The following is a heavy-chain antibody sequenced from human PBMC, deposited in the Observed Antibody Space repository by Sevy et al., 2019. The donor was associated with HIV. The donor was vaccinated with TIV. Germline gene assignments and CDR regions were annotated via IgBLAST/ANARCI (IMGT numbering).Heavy chain of an antibody. CDR2: INPSGGST. CDR1: GYTFTSYY. CDR3: AIPGGYYDILTGYRSRVYGMDV. Sequence: ASVKVSCKASGYTFTSYYMHWVRQAPGQGLEWMGIINPSGGSTSYAQKFQGRVTMTRDTSTSTVYMELSSLRSEDTAVYDCAIPGGYYDILTGYRSRVYGMDVWGQGTTVTVSS. J-gene: IGHJ6*02. V-gene: IGHV1-46*01. D-gene: IGHD3-9*01.